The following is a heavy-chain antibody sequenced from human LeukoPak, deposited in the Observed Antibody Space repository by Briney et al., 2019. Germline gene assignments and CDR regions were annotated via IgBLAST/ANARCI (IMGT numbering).Heavy chain of an antibody. D-gene: IGHD3-10*01. CDR2: IWYDGSNK. CDR3: ARDTVTMVRGVIIANPYYYGMDV. CDR1: GFTFSSYG. Sequence: GRSLRLSCAASGFTFSSYGMHWVRQAPGKGLEWVAGIWYDGSNKYYADSVKGRFTISRDNSKNTLYLQMNSLRAEDTAVYYCARDTVTMVRGVIIANPYYYGMDVWGKGTTVTVSS. V-gene: IGHV3-33*01. J-gene: IGHJ6*04.